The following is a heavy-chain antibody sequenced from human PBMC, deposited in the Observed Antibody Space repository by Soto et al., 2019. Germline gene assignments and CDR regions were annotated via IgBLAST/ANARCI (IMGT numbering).Heavy chain of an antibody. V-gene: IGHV3-43*01. CDR3: LNDKGLRHVRSAFDV. CDR1: GFTFDDYT. CDR2: ITWDGSTA. D-gene: IGHD1-26*01. Sequence: PGGSLRLSCAASGFTFDDYTMHWARHVPGKGLEWVALITWDGSTAKYADSVRGRFTISRDNSNNSQYLQMNSLTTDDSALYYCLNDKGLRHVRSAFDVWGQGTVVTVS. J-gene: IGHJ3*01.